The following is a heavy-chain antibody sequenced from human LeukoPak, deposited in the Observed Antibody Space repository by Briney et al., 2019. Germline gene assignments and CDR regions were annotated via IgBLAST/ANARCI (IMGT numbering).Heavy chain of an antibody. CDR1: GFIFSDYN. J-gene: IGHJ4*02. D-gene: IGHD5/OR15-5a*01. Sequence: GGSLRLSCAASGFIFSDYNMHWVRQVPGKGLEWVSIISGDGGRTSYADSVRGRVTISRDNSKNSLYLQMNSLRTEDTAFYYCAKDVSGSIDSWGQGTLVTVSS. V-gene: IGHV3-43*02. CDR2: ISGDGGRT. CDR3: AKDVSGSIDS.